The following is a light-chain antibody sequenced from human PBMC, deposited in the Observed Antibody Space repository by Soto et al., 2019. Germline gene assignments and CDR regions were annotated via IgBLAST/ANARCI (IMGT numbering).Light chain of an antibody. J-gene: IGLJ2*01. Sequence: QSVLTQPPSVSGAPGQRVTISCTGSSCDIGAGYDVHWYQQLPGTAPKLLIYDNSNRPSGVPDQFSGSNSGTSASLAITGVLDEDDAVYYCHCYYSSLSAVVFGGGTKLTVL. CDR2: DNS. CDR3: HCYYSSLSAVV. CDR1: SCDIGAGYD. V-gene: IGLV1-40*01.